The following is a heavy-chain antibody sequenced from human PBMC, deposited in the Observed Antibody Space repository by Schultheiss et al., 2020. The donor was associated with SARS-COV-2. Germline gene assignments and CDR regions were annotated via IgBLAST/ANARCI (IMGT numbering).Heavy chain of an antibody. CDR1: GGSISSGGYY. CDR3: ARGRRRIHLPFAVYYGMDV. Sequence: SETLSLTCTVSGGSISSGGYYWSWIRQPPGKGLEWIGYIYHSGSTYYNPSLKSRVTISVDRSKNQFSLKLSSVTAADTAVYYCARGRRRIHLPFAVYYGMDVWGQGTTVTVSS. D-gene: IGHD5-18*01. CDR2: IYHSGST. V-gene: IGHV4-30-2*01. J-gene: IGHJ6*02.